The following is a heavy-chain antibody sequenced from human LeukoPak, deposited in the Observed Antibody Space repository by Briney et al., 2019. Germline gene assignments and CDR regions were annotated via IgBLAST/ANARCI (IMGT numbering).Heavy chain of an antibody. CDR3: AKGRSVSTGPFDY. Sequence: GGSLRLSCAASGFTFNNFGMAWVRQAPGKGPEWVSTISGDGRNTHYADSVKGRFAISRDNSMSMLFLQMSSLRVEDTALYFCAKGRSVSTGPFDYWGQGILVTVSS. D-gene: IGHD6-25*01. CDR1: GFTFNNFG. CDR2: ISGDGRNT. V-gene: IGHV3-23*01. J-gene: IGHJ4*02.